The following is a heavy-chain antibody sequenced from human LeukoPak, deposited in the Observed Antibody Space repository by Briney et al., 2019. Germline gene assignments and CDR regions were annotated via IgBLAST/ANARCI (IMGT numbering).Heavy chain of an antibody. D-gene: IGHD6-13*01. CDR1: GDSVSSNSAA. V-gene: IGHV6-1*01. Sequence: SQTLSLTCAISGDSVSSNSAAWNWIRQSPSRGLERLGRTYYRSKWYNDYAVSVKSRITINPDTSKNQFSLQLNSVTPEDTAVYYCAGYPRISYSSSWYWDYWGQGTLVTVSS. CDR3: AGYPRISYSSSWYWDY. CDR2: TYYRSKWYN. J-gene: IGHJ4*02.